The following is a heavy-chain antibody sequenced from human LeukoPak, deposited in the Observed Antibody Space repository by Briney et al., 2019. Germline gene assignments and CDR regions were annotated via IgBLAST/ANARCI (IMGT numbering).Heavy chain of an antibody. D-gene: IGHD6-13*01. V-gene: IGHV3-13*01. Sequence: QAGGSLRLSCEVSGFTFSSYDMHWVRQTTGKGLEWVSGIGTTGDTHYPDSVKGRFTVSRENAKNSLYLQMNSLGAGDTAVYYCARGKRYSSSWFYNRFDPWGQGTLVTVSS. CDR3: ARGKRYSSSWFYNRFDP. CDR1: GFTFSSYD. J-gene: IGHJ5*02. CDR2: IGTTGDT.